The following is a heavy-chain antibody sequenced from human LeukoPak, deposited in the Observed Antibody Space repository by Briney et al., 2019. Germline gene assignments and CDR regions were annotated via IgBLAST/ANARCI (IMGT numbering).Heavy chain of an antibody. D-gene: IGHD4-11*01. CDR1: GFTFSDYY. CDR3: ARAATEADLYFDY. CDR2: ISSSGSTI. J-gene: IGHJ4*02. Sequence: GGSLRLSCAASGFTFSDYYMSWIRQAPGKGLEWVSYISSSGSTIYYADSVKGRFTISRDNAKNSLYLQMNSLRAEDTAVYYCARAATEADLYFDYWGQGTLVTVSS. V-gene: IGHV3-11*04.